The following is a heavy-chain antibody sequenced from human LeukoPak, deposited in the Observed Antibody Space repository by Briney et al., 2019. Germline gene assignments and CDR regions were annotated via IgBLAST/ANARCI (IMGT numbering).Heavy chain of an antibody. CDR1: GGSISSGSYY. Sequence: SQTLSLTCTVSGGSISSGSYYWSWIRQPAGKGLEWIGRIYTSGSTNYNPSLKSRVTISVDTSKNQFSLKLSSVTAADTAVYYCAREVVSAAKYVYWGQGTLVTVSS. J-gene: IGHJ4*02. CDR2: IYTSGST. V-gene: IGHV4-61*02. CDR3: AREVVSAAKYVY. D-gene: IGHD2-2*01.